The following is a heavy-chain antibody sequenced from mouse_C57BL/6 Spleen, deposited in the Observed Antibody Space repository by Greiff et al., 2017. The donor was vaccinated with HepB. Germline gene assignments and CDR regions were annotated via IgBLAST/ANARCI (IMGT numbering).Heavy chain of an antibody. J-gene: IGHJ1*03. V-gene: IGHV5-9*01. CDR1: GFTFSSYT. Sequence: EVKLMESGGGLVKPGGSLKLSCAASGFTFSSYTMSWVRQTPEKRLEWVATISGGGGNTYYPDSVKGRFTISRDNAKNTLYLQMSSLRSEDTALYYCARPYYSNYSRYFDVWGTGTTVTVSS. D-gene: IGHD2-5*01. CDR2: ISGGGGNT. CDR3: ARPYYSNYSRYFDV.